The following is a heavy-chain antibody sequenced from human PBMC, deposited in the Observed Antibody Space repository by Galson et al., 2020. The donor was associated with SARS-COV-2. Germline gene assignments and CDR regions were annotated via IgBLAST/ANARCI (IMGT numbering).Heavy chain of an antibody. D-gene: IGHD3-3*01. CDR3: ARGLRKVTIFGVVMARHYGMDV. V-gene: IGHV1-8*01. J-gene: IGHJ6*02. Sequence: ASVKVSCKASGYTFTSYDINWVRQATGQGLEWMGWMNPNSGNTGYAQKFQGRVTMTRNTSISTAYMELSSLRSEDTAVYYCARGLRKVTIFGVVMARHYGMDVWGQGTTVTVSS. CDR1: GYTFTSYD. CDR2: MNPNSGNT.